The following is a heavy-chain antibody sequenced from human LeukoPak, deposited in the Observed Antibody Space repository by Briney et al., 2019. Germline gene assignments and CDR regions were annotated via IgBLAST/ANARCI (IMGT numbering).Heavy chain of an antibody. CDR2: ISTSSSYI. CDR1: GFTFSSYS. J-gene: IGHJ6*03. CDR3: ARAAIAAARIYYYMDV. V-gene: IGHV3-21*01. D-gene: IGHD6-13*01. Sequence: PGGSLRLSCAASGFTFSSYSMNWVRQAPRKGLEWVSFISTSSSYIHNADSVKGRFTISRDNAENSLYLRMNSLRAEDTAVYYCARAAIAAARIYYYMDVWGKGTTVTVSS.